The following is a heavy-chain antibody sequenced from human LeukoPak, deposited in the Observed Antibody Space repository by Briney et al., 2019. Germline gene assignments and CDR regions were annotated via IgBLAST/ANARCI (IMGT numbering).Heavy chain of an antibody. J-gene: IGHJ4*02. V-gene: IGHV3-7*01. Sequence: GGSLRLSCAASGFTFSSYWMSWVRQAPGKVLEWVANIKQDGSEKYYVDSVKGRFTISRDNAKNSLYLQMNSLRAEDTAVYYCARDSGGVAAAGLQFDYWGQGTLVTVSS. CDR3: ARDSGGVAAAGLQFDY. D-gene: IGHD6-13*01. CDR1: GFTFSSYW. CDR2: IKQDGSEK.